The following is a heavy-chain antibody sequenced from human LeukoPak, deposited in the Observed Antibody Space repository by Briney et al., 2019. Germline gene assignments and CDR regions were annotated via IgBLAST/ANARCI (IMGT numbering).Heavy chain of an antibody. CDR1: GYSISSGYY. Sequence: KPSETLSLTCAVSGYSISSGYYWGWIWQPPGKGLEWIGSIYHSGSTYYNPSLKSRVTISVDTSKNQFSLKLSSVTAADTAVYYCARRAYGTKFGYWGQGTLVTVSS. CDR2: IYHSGST. CDR3: ARRAYGTKFGY. V-gene: IGHV4-38-2*01. D-gene: IGHD1-26*01. J-gene: IGHJ4*02.